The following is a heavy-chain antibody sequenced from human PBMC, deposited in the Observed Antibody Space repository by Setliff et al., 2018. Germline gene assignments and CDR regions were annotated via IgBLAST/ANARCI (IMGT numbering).Heavy chain of an antibody. D-gene: IGHD3-10*01. V-gene: IGHV4-39*01. CDR2: IYYSGST. CDR1: GDSISSSSYY. J-gene: IGHJ4*02. Sequence: SETLSLTCTVSGDSISSSSYYWGWIRQPPGKGLAWLGCIYYSGSTYYNPSLKSRVTISVDTSKNQFSLKLTSVTAADTAVYYCATPGRRFVEYIDYWGQGTLVTVPQ. CDR3: ATPGRRFVEYIDY.